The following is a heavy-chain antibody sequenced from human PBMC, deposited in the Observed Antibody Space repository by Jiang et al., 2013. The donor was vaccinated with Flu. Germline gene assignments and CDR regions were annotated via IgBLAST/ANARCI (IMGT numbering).Heavy chain of an antibody. J-gene: IGHJ3*02. CDR2: ISSSSSTI. Sequence: AASGFTFSSYSMNWVRQAPGKGLEWVSYISSSSSTIYYADSVKGRFTISRDNAKNSLYLQMNSLRAEDTAVYYCARVYGYYYDSSGYTDAFDIWGQGTMVTVSS. CDR1: GFTFSSYS. D-gene: IGHD3-22*01. V-gene: IGHV3-48*01. CDR3: ARVYGYYYDSSGYTDAFDI.